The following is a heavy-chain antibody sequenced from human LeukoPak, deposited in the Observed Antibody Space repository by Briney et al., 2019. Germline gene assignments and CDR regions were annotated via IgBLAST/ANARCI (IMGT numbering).Heavy chain of an antibody. Sequence: ASVKVSCKASGYTFTNYGINWVRQAPGQGLEWMGWISVYSGSTNFAQNLQGRVTMTTDTSTSTAYMELRSLRSDDTAVYYCARAWDGSGSYYNRWFDPWGQGTLVTVSS. V-gene: IGHV1-18*01. D-gene: IGHD3-10*01. CDR2: ISVYSGST. CDR1: GYTFTNYG. J-gene: IGHJ5*02. CDR3: ARAWDGSGSYYNRWFDP.